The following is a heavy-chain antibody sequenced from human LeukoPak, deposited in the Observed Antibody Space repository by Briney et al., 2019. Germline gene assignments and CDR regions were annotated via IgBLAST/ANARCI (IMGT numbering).Heavy chain of an antibody. V-gene: IGHV4-59*01. J-gene: IGHJ4*02. CDR3: ARQLRDGSGGYHFDY. D-gene: IGHD3-10*01. Sequence: SETLSLTCTVSGGSISSYYWSWIRQPPGKGLEWIGYIYYSGSTNYNPSLKSRVTISVDTSKNQFSLKLSSVTAADTAVYYCARQLRDGSGGYHFDYWGQGTLVTVSS. CDR1: GGSISSYY. CDR2: IYYSGST.